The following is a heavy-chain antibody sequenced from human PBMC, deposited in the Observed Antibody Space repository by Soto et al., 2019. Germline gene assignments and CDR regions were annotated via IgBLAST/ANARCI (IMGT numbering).Heavy chain of an antibody. V-gene: IGHV1-69*06. CDR3: VRVANYGISTGKGYYVPGRDV. CDR1: GLIFSSYA. D-gene: IGHD3-9*01. CDR2: ILPIFGTT. Sequence: QVQLVQSGAEVKKPGSSVKVSCKASGLIFSSYAISWVRQAPGQGLEWVGGILPIFGTTSYAQRFKGRVTITADTSTTTTYRDLRSRRSEDTAVYFCVRVANYGISTGKGYYVPGRDVWGQGTTVNVSS. J-gene: IGHJ6*02.